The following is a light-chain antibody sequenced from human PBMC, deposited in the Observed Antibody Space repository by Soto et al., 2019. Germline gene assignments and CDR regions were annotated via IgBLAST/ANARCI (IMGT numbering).Light chain of an antibody. V-gene: IGKV3-20*01. CDR3: QQYASAPFS. Sequence: ETVLPHSPATLSLSPGERATLSCRASQDINTYLAWYQQKPGQAPRLLIYPASTRATGIPDRFSGSASETDFTLTINRLEPEDSALYYCQQYASAPFSLGPGTKVDIK. J-gene: IGKJ3*01. CDR2: PAS. CDR1: QDINTY.